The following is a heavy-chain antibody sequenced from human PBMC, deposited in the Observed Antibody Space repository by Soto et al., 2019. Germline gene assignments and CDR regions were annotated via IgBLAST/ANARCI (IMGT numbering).Heavy chain of an antibody. CDR3: ASSMTTVTTSDY. D-gene: IGHD4-17*01. Sequence: QLQLQESGSGLVKPSQTLSLTCAVSGGSISSGGYSWSWIRQPPGKGLEWIGYIYHSGSTYYNPSLKSRVTISVARSKNKFSLKLSSVTAADTAVYYCASSMTTVTTSDYWGQGTLVTVSS. V-gene: IGHV4-30-2*01. CDR1: GGSISSGGYS. J-gene: IGHJ4*02. CDR2: IYHSGST.